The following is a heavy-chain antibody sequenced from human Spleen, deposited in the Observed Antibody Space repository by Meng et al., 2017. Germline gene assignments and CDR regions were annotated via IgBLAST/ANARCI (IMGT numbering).Heavy chain of an antibody. D-gene: IGHD3-10*01. Sequence: QVHLLQSGPEVKKPGASFRLSCKASTYAFGTYGISWVRQAPGQGLEWMGWFVTYRDTYPAPKFQHRVTLTTDTLTNTVFMELRSLTPEDTAVYYCVQGTPGRSYCDYWGQGTLVTVSS. CDR3: VQGTPGRSYCDY. CDR2: FVTYRDT. CDR1: TYAFGTYG. J-gene: IGHJ4*02. V-gene: IGHV1-18*01.